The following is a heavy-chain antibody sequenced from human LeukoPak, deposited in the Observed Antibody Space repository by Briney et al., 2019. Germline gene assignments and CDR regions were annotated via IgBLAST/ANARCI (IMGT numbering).Heavy chain of an antibody. V-gene: IGHV3-30*18. CDR1: GFTFSSYG. CDR2: ISYDGSNK. CDR3: AKDRALRYSGYDLYFDY. J-gene: IGHJ4*02. Sequence: QSGGFLRLSCAASGFTFSSYGMHWVRQAPGKGLEWVAVISYDGSNKYYADSVKGRFTISRDNSKNTLYLQMNSLRAEDTAVYYCAKDRALRYSGYDLYFDYWGQGTLVTVSS. D-gene: IGHD5-12*01.